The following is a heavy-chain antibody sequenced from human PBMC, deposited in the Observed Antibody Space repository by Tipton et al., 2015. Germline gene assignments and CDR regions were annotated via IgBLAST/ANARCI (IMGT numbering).Heavy chain of an antibody. Sequence: SLRLSCEGSGFTFSSYSIVRVRQAPGKGLEWVSIIYSGGSTYFPDSVKGRYTISRDNSKNTVYLQMNSLRAEDTAVYYCARDRHDSSGYYYYFDYWGQGTLVTVSS. CDR2: IYSGGST. V-gene: IGHV3-53*01. D-gene: IGHD3-22*01. J-gene: IGHJ4*02. CDR1: GFTFSSYS. CDR3: ARDRHDSSGYYYYFDY.